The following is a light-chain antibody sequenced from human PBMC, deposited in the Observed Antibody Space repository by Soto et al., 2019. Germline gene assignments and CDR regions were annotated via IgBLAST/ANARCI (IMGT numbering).Light chain of an antibody. Sequence: QSVLTQPASVSGPLGQSIVISCTGSSSDIGSYDLVSWYQQYPGKAPKVVIFEGTKRPSGVSNRFSGSKSGNTASLTISGLQTEDEADYYCCSYAGSRTYVFGAGTQVTV. CDR3: CSYAGSRTYV. V-gene: IGLV2-23*01. CDR2: EGT. CDR1: SSDIGSYDL. J-gene: IGLJ1*01.